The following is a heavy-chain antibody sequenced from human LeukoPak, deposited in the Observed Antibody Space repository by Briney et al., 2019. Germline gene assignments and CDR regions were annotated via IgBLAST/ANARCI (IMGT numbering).Heavy chain of an antibody. Sequence: ASVKVSCKASGGTFSSYAISWVRQAPGQGLEWMGGIIPIFGTANYAQKFQGRVTITTDESTSTAYMELSSLRSEDTAVYYCARHHSSSPSGYFDYWGQGTLVTVSS. D-gene: IGHD6-13*01. CDR1: GGTFSSYA. CDR2: IIPIFGTA. CDR3: ARHHSSSPSGYFDY. V-gene: IGHV1-69*05. J-gene: IGHJ4*02.